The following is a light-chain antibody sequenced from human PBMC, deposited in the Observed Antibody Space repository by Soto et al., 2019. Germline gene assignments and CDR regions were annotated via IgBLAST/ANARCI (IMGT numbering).Light chain of an antibody. CDR3: QKYSSPRFT. CDR2: TTS. Sequence: DIQMTQSPSSLSASVGDRVTITCRASQGISNYLAWYQQKPGKVHKLLIYTTSTWQSGVPPRYSHRGYETDFALTTSSLQPEDVATYYCQKYSSPRFTFRLWTKVHIK. CDR1: QGISNY. J-gene: IGKJ3*01. V-gene: IGKV1-27*01.